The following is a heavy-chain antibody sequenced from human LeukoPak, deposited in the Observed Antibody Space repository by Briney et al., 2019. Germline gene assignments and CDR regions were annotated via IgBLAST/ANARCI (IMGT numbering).Heavy chain of an antibody. J-gene: IGHJ6*02. D-gene: IGHD3-10*01. V-gene: IGHV4-4*07. Sequence: PSETLSLTCTVSGGSISSYYWSWIRQPAGKGLEWIGRIYTSGSTNYNPFLKSRVTMSVDTSKNQFSLKLSSVTAADTAVYYCAGSYGSGSYELKNYYYGMDVWGQGTTVTVSS. CDR3: AGSYGSGSYELKNYYYGMDV. CDR2: IYTSGST. CDR1: GGSISSYY.